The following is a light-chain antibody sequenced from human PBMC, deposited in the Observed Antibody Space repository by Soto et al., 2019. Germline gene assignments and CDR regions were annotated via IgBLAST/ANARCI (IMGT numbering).Light chain of an antibody. CDR1: QSVLYSSNNKNY. Sequence: DIVMTQSPDSLAVSLGERATINCKSSQSVLYSSNNKNYLAWYQQKPGQPPKLLIYWASTRESGVPDRFSGSGSGTDFTLTISSLQAEDVALYYCQQYYSAQWTFGKGTKVDI. J-gene: IGKJ1*01. CDR2: WAS. CDR3: QQYYSAQWT. V-gene: IGKV4-1*01.